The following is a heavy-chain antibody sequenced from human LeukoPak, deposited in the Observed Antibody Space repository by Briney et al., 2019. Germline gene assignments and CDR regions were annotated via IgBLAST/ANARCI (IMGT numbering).Heavy chain of an antibody. CDR3: ARELLNAPTPGAY. Sequence: SETLSLTCAVSIDSTNGNYWSWVRQSPGKGLEWIGEVHRSGSTNYKPSLKRRVTISIDSSKDQISLDLTSVTAADTAVYYCARELLNAPTPGAYWGQGILVTVSS. CDR2: VHRSGST. D-gene: IGHD2-21*01. V-gene: IGHV4-4*02. CDR1: IDSTNGNY. J-gene: IGHJ4*02.